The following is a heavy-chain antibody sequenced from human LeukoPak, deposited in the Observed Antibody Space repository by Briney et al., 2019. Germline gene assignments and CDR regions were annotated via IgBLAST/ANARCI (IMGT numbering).Heavy chain of an antibody. J-gene: IGHJ4*02. D-gene: IGHD3-10*01. CDR3: AIGGTYGSGS. V-gene: IGHV3-74*01. Sequence: PGGSPRLSCAASGFTFANTWMHWVRQAPGKGLVWVSLINNDGSTTNYADSVKGRFTISRDNAKNTVYLQMNSLRAEDTAVYYCAIGGTYGSGSWGQGTLVTVSS. CDR1: GFTFANTW. CDR2: INNDGSTT.